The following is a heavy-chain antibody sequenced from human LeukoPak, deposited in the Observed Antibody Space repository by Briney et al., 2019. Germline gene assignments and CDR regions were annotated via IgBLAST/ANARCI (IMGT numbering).Heavy chain of an antibody. Sequence: GASVKVSCKVAGYTFTRYNFHWVRQAPGQGLEWMGWINPNSGATNYAQKFLGRVTLTSDTSTSTAHMEVNGLRSDDTAVYSCVRGGGTSWFDYWGQGTPVTVSS. CDR3: VRGGGTSWFDY. V-gene: IGHV1-2*02. J-gene: IGHJ4*02. CDR2: INPNSGAT. D-gene: IGHD6-13*01. CDR1: GYTFTRYN.